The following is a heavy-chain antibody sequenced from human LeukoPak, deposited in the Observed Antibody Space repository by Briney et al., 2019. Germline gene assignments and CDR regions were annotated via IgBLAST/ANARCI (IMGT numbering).Heavy chain of an antibody. CDR2: MNPKSPGT. Sequence: ASVKVSCKASGYSFTAYYIHWVRQAPGQGLEWMGWMNPKSPGTNYAQKFQGRVTMTRDTPISTAYMELSSLTSDDSAVYYCARDPAQSYYTDVWGIGTTVTVSS. V-gene: IGHV1-2*02. J-gene: IGHJ6*03. CDR1: GYSFTAYY. CDR3: ARDPAQSYYTDV.